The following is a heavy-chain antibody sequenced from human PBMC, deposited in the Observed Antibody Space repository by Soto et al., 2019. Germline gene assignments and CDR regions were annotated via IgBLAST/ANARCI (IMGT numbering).Heavy chain of an antibody. CDR1: GFTFSNYD. D-gene: IGHD3-3*01. CDR3: TRPADFTSAFDV. J-gene: IGHJ3*01. V-gene: IGHV3-13*01. CDR2: INVAGNT. Sequence: GGSLRLSCAASGFTFSNYDMHWVRQAAGKGLQWVAKINVAGNTYYPVSVKGRFTISREDAKNSVYLHINSLRDEDTAVYYCTRPADFTSAFDVLGEGTMVTV.